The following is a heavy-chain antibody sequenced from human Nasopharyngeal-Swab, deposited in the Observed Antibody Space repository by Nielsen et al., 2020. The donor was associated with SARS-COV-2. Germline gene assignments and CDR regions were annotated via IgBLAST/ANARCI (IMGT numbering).Heavy chain of an antibody. J-gene: IGHJ5*02. D-gene: IGHD3-3*01. CDR2: INSDGSST. V-gene: IGHV3-74*01. CDR3: ARGYYDFWSGYAGFDP. CDR1: GFTFSSYW. Sequence: GGSLRLSCAASGFTFSSYWMHWVRQAPGKGLVWVSRINSDGSSTSHADSVKGRFTISRDNAKNTLYLQMNSLRAEDTAVYYCARGYYDFWSGYAGFDPWGQGTPVTVSS.